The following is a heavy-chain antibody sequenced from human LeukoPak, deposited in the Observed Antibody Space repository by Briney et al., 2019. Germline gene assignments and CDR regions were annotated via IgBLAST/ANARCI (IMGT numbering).Heavy chain of an antibody. D-gene: IGHD3-22*01. CDR3: VRYYFHSSGFSHWFDP. CDR1: GASVSSDDYY. CDR2: FSYSGST. Sequence: SQTLSLTCSVSGASVSSDDYYWGWIRQPPGQGLEWLAYFSYSGSTYYNPSLKSRITISIDMSKNQFSLKLSSVTAADTAVYYCVRYYFHSSGFSHWFDPWGQGTLVTVSS. V-gene: IGHV4-30-4*01. J-gene: IGHJ5*02.